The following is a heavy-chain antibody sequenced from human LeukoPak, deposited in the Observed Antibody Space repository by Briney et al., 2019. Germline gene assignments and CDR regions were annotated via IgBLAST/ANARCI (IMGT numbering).Heavy chain of an antibody. CDR1: GFTVSSYT. V-gene: IGHV3-7*03. Sequence: TGGSLRLSCAASGFTVSSYTMSWVRQAPGKGLEWVANIRADGGVRNYVDSVKGRFTISRDNAKNSLYLQMNSLRAEDTAVYYCARDPLYGSGAWGQGTLVTVSS. CDR2: IRADGGVR. D-gene: IGHD6-19*01. J-gene: IGHJ5*02. CDR3: ARDPLYGSGA.